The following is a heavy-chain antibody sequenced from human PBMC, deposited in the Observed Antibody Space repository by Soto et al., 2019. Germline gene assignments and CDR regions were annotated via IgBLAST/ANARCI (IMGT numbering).Heavy chain of an antibody. CDR2: RYYSEST. CDR3: ARTKCSGGSCYSWSLDY. J-gene: IGHJ4*02. Sequence: PAETLSLTCTVSGGSITTGGYYWSWIRQLPGKGLEWIGHRYYSESTYYNPSPKSRVSISLDTSKNQFSLMQSFVTAADTAMYYCARTKCSGGSCYSWSLDYWGQGTPVTVSS. CDR1: GGSITTGGYY. V-gene: IGHV4-31*03. D-gene: IGHD2-15*01.